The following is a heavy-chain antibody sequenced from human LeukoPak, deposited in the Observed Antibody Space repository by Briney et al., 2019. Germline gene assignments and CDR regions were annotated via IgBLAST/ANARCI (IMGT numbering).Heavy chain of an antibody. D-gene: IGHD2-15*01. CDR2: ISYDGSNK. Sequence: GGSLRLSCAASRFTFSRYWMSWVRQAPGKGLEWVAVISYDGSNKYYADSVKGRFTISRDNSKNTLYLQMNSLRAEDTAVYYCAREIYCSGGSCGDAFDIWGQGTMVTVSS. J-gene: IGHJ3*02. CDR1: RFTFSRYW. CDR3: AREIYCSGGSCGDAFDI. V-gene: IGHV3-30-3*01.